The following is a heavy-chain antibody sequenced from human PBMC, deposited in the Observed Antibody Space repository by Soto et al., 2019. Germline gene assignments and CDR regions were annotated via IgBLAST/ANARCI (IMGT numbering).Heavy chain of an antibody. CDR1: GFTFNNAW. CDR2: IRIKTDGGTT. D-gene: IGHD4-4*01. CDR3: TTESAYSNYFDY. J-gene: IGHJ4*02. Sequence: EVQLVESGGGLVKPGGSLRLSCAASGFTFNNAWMNWVRLAPGKGLERVVRIRIKTDGGTTDYAAPVKDIFTISRDDSKKTLNLQMNSVKPADTAVYYCTTESAYSNYFDYWGQRTLVTVSS. V-gene: IGHV3-15*07.